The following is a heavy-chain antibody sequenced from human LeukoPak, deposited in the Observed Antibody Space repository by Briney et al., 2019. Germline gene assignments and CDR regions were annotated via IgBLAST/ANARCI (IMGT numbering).Heavy chain of an antibody. Sequence: GGSLILSCAASGFTFNNYAMNWVRQAPGKGVEWVSSISGGGEPTYYADSAKGRFTISMDNSQNTLYLQMNSLRAEDTAVYYCARDYADYVGYFFFDYWGQGTLVTVSS. CDR1: GFTFNNYA. D-gene: IGHD4-17*01. J-gene: IGHJ4*02. CDR3: ARDYADYVGYFFFDY. V-gene: IGHV3-23*01. CDR2: ISGGGEPT.